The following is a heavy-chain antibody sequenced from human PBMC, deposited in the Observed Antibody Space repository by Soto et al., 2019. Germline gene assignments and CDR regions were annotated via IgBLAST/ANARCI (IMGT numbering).Heavy chain of an antibody. CDR3: ARQYSSMLDL. CDR2: ISDSGSSI. J-gene: IGHJ4*02. V-gene: IGHV3-11*01. Sequence: QVQLVESGGGLVKPGGSLRLSCAASGFTFKNYYMTWIRQAPGKGLEWVSYISDSGSSIYYADSVKGRSTISRDNAKNSLLLEMNSLRGEDTAVYFCARQYSSMLDLWGQGTLVTVSS. CDR1: GFTFKNYY. D-gene: IGHD6-13*01.